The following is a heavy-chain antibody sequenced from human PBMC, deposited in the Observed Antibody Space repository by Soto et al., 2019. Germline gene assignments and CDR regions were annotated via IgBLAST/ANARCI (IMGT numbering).Heavy chain of an antibody. V-gene: IGHV3-23*01. D-gene: IGHD5-18*01. CDR2: ISGNGNDA. CDR3: AKETGYSHGFLPNLLEA. CDR1: GFTFCDSV. J-gene: IGHJ6*02. Sequence: GGSLRLSCTGSGFTFCDSVISWVRQAPGKGLEWVSDISGNGNDARYADSVKGRFTISRDNSKNTLFLEMNSLRAEDTAIYFCAKETGYSHGFLPNLLEAWGPGTTVTVSS.